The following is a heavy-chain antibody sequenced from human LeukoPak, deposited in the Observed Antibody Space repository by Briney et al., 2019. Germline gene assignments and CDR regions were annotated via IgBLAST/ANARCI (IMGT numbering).Heavy chain of an antibody. CDR2: INPSGGST. J-gene: IGHJ4*02. Sequence: GASVKVSCKASGYTFTSYGISWVRQAPGQGLEWMGIINPSGGSTSYAQKFQGRVTMTRDTSTSTVYMELSSLRSEDTAVYYCARTLYSSGEFDYWGQGTLVTVSS. CDR1: GYTFTSYG. CDR3: ARTLYSSGEFDY. V-gene: IGHV1-46*01. D-gene: IGHD6-19*01.